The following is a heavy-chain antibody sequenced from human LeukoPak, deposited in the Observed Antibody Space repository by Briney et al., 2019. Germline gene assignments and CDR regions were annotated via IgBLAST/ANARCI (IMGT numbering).Heavy chain of an antibody. CDR2: IFTSGST. D-gene: IGHD3-10*01. CDR1: GGSISSGGYY. Sequence: SETLSLTCTVSGGSISSGGYYWSWIRQPAGKGLEWIGRIFTSGSTDYNPSLKSRVTMSVDASKNQFSLKLSSVTAADTAVYYCASTLVRGVIAPFDYWGQGTLVTVSS. J-gene: IGHJ4*02. CDR3: ASTLVRGVIAPFDY. V-gene: IGHV4-61*02.